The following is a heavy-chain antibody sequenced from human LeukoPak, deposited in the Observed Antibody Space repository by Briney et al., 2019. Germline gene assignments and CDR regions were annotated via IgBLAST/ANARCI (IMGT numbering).Heavy chain of an antibody. V-gene: IGHV3-74*01. Sequence: PGGSLRLSCAASGFTFSNYWMHWVRQVPGKGLVWVSRINDDGSATFYADSVKSRFTISRDNAKNSLYLQMNSLRAEDTAVYYCARARCYCSGGSCRPYYFDYWGQGTLVTVSS. CDR3: ARARCYCSGGSCRPYYFDY. CDR1: GFTFSNYW. CDR2: INDDGSAT. J-gene: IGHJ4*02. D-gene: IGHD2-15*01.